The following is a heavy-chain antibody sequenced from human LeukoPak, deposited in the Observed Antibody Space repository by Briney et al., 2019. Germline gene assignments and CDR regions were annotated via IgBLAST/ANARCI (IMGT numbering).Heavy chain of an antibody. V-gene: IGHV3-74*01. CDR2: ISKDGSTT. CDR3: ARGASSGYRIDY. D-gene: IGHD5-18*01. J-gene: IGHJ4*02. CDR1: GFTFNNFW. Sequence: GGSLRLSCAASGFTFNNFWMHWVRHAPGKGLVRVSRISKDGSTTNYADSVKGRFTISRDNAKNTLYLQMNSLTAEDTALYYCARGASSGYRIDYWGQGTLVTVSS.